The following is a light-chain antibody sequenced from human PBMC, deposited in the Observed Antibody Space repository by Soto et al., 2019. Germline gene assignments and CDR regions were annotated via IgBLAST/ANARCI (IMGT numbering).Light chain of an antibody. CDR2: AAS. CDR3: QQLDSYPWT. J-gene: IGKJ1*01. CDR1: QGIYTN. V-gene: IGKV1-9*01. Sequence: DIQLTQSPSFLSASVGDRVTITCRVSQGIYTNLAWYQQKPGKVPKLLIYAASTLQSGVPSRFSGSGSGTEFTLTISSLQPEDFTTYYCQQLDSYPWTFGQGTRVEIK.